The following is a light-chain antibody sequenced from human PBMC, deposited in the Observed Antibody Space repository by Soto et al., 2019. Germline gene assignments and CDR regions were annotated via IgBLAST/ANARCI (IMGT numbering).Light chain of an antibody. CDR3: QHYYHVPYT. CDR2: WAS. V-gene: IGKV4-1*01. J-gene: IGKJ2*01. Sequence: DIVMTQSPDSLAVSLGESATINCKSSQSVLYSSNNKNYLSWYQQKPGQPPKLLIYWASTRESGAPDRFSGSGSGTDFTLTISSLQAEDVAFYYCQHYYHVPYTFGQGTKVEI. CDR1: QSVLYSSNNKNY.